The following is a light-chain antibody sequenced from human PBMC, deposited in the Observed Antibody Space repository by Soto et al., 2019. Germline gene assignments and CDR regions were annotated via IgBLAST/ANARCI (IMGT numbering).Light chain of an antibody. V-gene: IGKV3-15*01. CDR3: QQCVSWPPLT. CDR2: GAS. J-gene: IGKJ4*01. Sequence: EIVMTQSPATLSVSPGETATLSCRASQSVNLNLAWYQQKPGQAPRLLIYGASIRATGIPARFSGSGAGTDFTLAINSLQSEDSAVYYCQQCVSWPPLTVGGGPTVEI. CDR1: QSVNLN.